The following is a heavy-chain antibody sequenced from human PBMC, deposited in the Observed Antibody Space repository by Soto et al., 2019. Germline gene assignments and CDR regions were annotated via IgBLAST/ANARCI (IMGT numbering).Heavy chain of an antibody. CDR2: INPDGRDE. J-gene: IGHJ4*02. CDR1: GLPFSSHY. Sequence: EVQLVEAGGGLVQPGGSLRLSCAASGLPFSSHYMSWIRQAPGRGLEWVAKINPDGRDEQYADSVRGRFTLSRDNTENLVFLQMKGLRVEDTAVYYCARETWWRLDYWGQGNLVTVSS. V-gene: IGHV3-7*04. D-gene: IGHD2-15*01. CDR3: ARETWWRLDY.